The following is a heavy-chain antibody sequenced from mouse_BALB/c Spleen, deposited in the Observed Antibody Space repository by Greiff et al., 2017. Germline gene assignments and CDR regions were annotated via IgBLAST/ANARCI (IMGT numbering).Heavy chain of an antibody. CDR1: GFNIKDTY. V-gene: IGHV14-3*02. J-gene: IGHJ3*01. D-gene: IGHD2-3*01. CDR3: ALDGYYPPFAY. CDR2: IDPANGNT. Sequence: VQLKQSGAELVKPGASVKLSCTASGFNIKDTYMHWVKQRPEQGLEWIGRIDPANGNTKYDPKFQGKATITADTSSNTAYLQLSSLTSEDTAVYYCALDGYYPPFAYWGQGTLVTVSA.